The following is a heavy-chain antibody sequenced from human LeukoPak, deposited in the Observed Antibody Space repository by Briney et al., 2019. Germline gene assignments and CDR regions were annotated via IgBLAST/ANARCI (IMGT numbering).Heavy chain of an antibody. V-gene: IGHV4-4*02. CDR2: IYHSGST. Sequence: PSETLSLTCAVSGDSISSNYWWSWVRQPPGKGLEWIGEIYHSGSTNYNPSLKSRVTISVDTSKNHFSLRLSSVTAADTAVYYCAKSGGYGLIDYWGQGTLVTVSS. D-gene: IGHD1-26*01. J-gene: IGHJ4*02. CDR1: GDSISSNYW. CDR3: AKSGGYGLIDY.